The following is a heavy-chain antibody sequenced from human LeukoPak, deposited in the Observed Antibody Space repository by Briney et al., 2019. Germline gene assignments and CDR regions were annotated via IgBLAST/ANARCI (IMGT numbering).Heavy chain of an antibody. CDR1: GFTFSSFP. J-gene: IGHJ6*03. V-gene: IGHV3-30*01. Sequence: PGGSLRLSCAASGFTFSSFPMHWVRQAPGKGLEWVVVVSPDGSVENYADSVKGRFTISRDNSKNTVYLQMNSLRTEDTAVYYRARASITSTYYHYYMDVWGKGTTVTVSS. CDR3: ARASITSTYYHYYMDV. D-gene: IGHD3-10*01. CDR2: VSPDGSVE.